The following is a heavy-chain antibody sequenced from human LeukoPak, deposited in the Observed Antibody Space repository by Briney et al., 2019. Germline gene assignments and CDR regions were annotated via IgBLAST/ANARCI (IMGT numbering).Heavy chain of an antibody. CDR1: AGSISSSSYY. CDR2: IYYSGST. J-gene: IGHJ4*02. V-gene: IGHV4-39*01. CDR3: ARQANPGDLDY. Sequence: SETLSLTCTVSAGSISSSSYYWGWIRQPPGKGLEWIGSIYYSGSTYYNPSLKSRVTISVDTSKNQFSLKLSSVTAADTAVYYCARQANPGDLDYWGQGTLVTVSS. D-gene: IGHD7-27*01.